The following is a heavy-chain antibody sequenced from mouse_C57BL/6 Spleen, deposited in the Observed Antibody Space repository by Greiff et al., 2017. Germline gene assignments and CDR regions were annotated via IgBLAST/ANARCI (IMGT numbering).Heavy chain of an antibody. V-gene: IGHV2-2*01. CDR3: ARNRDYDYDGRFAY. D-gene: IGHD2-4*01. CDR1: GFSLTSYG. CDR2: IWSGGST. J-gene: IGHJ3*01. Sequence: QVQLQQSGPGLVQPSQSLSITCTVSGFSLTSYGVHWVRQSPGKGLEWLGVIWSGGSTDYNAAFISRLSISKDNSKSQVFFKMNSLQADDTAIYYCARNRDYDYDGRFAYWGQGTLVTVSA.